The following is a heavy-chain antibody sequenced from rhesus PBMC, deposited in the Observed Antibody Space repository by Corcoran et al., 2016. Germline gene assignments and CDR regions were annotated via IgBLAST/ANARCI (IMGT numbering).Heavy chain of an antibody. D-gene: IGHD3-34*01. J-gene: IGHJ4*01. CDR1: GYSISSGYG. CDR2: ISYSGRS. Sequence: QVQLQESGPGLVKPSETRSLTCAVPGYSISSGYGWSWSRQTPGKGLEWIGYISYSGRSYYTPSFKSRVTISIDTSKSQFSLKLSSVTAADTAVYYCARVLGMNFDYWGQGVLVTVSS. CDR3: ARVLGMNFDY. V-gene: IGHV4-127*01.